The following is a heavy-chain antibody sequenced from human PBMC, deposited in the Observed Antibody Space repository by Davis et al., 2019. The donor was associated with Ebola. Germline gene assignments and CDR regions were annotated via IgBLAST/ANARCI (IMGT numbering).Heavy chain of an antibody. CDR1: GHSFASDW. V-gene: IGHV5-51*01. J-gene: IGHJ4*02. CDR2: IYPGDSDT. Sequence: GGSLRLSCKGSGHSFASDWIGWVRQMPGKGLEWMGIIYPGDSDTRYSPSFQGQVTISADKSISTAYLQWSSLKASDTAMYYCARLNPPATTFDYWGQGTLVTVSS. D-gene: IGHD4-17*01. CDR3: ARLNPPATTFDY.